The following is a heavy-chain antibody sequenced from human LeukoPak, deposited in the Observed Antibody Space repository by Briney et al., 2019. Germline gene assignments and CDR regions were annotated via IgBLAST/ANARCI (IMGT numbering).Heavy chain of an antibody. D-gene: IGHD3-10*01. J-gene: IGHJ4*02. CDR2: FDPEDGET. CDR1: GYTLTKLS. Sequence: ASVKVSCKVSGYTLTKLSMHWVRQAPGKGLEWMGGFDPEDGETIYAQKFQGRVTMTEDTSTDTAYMELSSLRSEDTAVYYCASAPRLAFGELLLDYWGQGTLVTVSS. CDR3: ASAPRLAFGELLLDY. V-gene: IGHV1-24*01.